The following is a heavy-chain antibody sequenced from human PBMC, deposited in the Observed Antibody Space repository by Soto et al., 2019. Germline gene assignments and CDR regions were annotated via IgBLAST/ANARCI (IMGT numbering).Heavy chain of an antibody. D-gene: IGHD3-10*01. J-gene: IGHJ4*02. CDR2: ISWNSGSI. CDR1: GFTFDDYA. V-gene: IGHV3-9*01. CDR3: AKDRHYPRDYFHY. Sequence: LRLSCAASGFTFDDYAMHWVRQAPGKGLEWVSGISWNSGSIGYADSVRGRFTISRDNSKNTVFLHMDSLSAEDTAVYYCAKDRHYPRDYFHYWGQGTLVTAPQ.